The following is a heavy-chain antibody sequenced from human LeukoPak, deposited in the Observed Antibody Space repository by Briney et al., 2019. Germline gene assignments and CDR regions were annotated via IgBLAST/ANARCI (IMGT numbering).Heavy chain of an antibody. CDR1: GFTFSSYA. J-gene: IGHJ3*02. V-gene: IGHV3-23*01. Sequence: GASLRLSCAASGFTFSSYAMSWVRQAPGKGLEWVSAISGSGGSTYYADSVKGRFTISRDNSKSTLYLQMNSLRAEDTAVYYCAKDPLVVVVFAFDIWGQGTMVTVSS. CDR3: AKDPLVVVVFAFDI. CDR2: ISGSGGST. D-gene: IGHD2-21*01.